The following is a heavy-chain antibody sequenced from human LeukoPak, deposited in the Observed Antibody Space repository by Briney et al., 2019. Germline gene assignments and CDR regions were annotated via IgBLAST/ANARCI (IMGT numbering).Heavy chain of an antibody. Sequence: ASVKVSCKASGYTFTSYGISWVRQAPGQGLEWMGWINPNSGGTNYAQKFQGRVTMTRDTSISTAYMELSRLRSDDTAVYYCARDFTIVVVPAAGDSYYYYGMDVWGQGTTVTVSS. D-gene: IGHD2-2*01. CDR2: INPNSGGT. CDR3: ARDFTIVVVPAAGDSYYYYGMDV. V-gene: IGHV1-2*02. CDR1: GYTFTSYG. J-gene: IGHJ6*02.